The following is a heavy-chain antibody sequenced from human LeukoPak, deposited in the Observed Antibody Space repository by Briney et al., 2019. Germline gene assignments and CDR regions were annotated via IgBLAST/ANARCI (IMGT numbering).Heavy chain of an antibody. CDR2: NSYSRST. J-gene: IGHJ4*02. Sequence: PSETLSLTCTVSGASLSGYYWTWIRQPPGKGLEWIGYNSYSRSTNYNPSLKSRVTISVDTSKNQFSLKLSSVTAADTAVYYCARGILTGLDYFDYWGEGTLVAVSS. D-gene: IGHD3-9*01. CDR3: ARGILTGLDYFDY. CDR1: GASLSGYY. V-gene: IGHV4-59*01.